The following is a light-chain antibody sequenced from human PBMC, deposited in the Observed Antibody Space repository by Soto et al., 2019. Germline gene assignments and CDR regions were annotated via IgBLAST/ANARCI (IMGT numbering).Light chain of an antibody. CDR2: DVS. CDR3: QERSNWPRFT. CDR1: QSVSSY. J-gene: IGKJ3*01. Sequence: EIVLPQSPATLSLSPGERATLSCRASQSVSSYLAWYQQKPGQAPRLLMYDVSNRDTGIPARFSGSGSGIDFTLTISSLEAEDFAIYYCQERSNWPRFTFGPGTKVDSK. V-gene: IGKV3-11*01.